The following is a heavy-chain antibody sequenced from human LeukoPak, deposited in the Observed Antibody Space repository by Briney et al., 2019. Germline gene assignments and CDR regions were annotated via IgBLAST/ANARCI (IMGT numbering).Heavy chain of an antibody. Sequence: ASVKVSCKASGYAFTGYYMHWVRQAPGQGLEWMGWINPNSGGTNYAQKFQGRVTMTRDTSISTAYMELSRLRSDDTAVYYCARELYDILTGLQGREVAYWGQGTLVTVSS. V-gene: IGHV1-2*02. CDR3: ARELYDILTGLQGREVAY. J-gene: IGHJ4*02. CDR1: GYAFTGYY. CDR2: INPNSGGT. D-gene: IGHD3-9*01.